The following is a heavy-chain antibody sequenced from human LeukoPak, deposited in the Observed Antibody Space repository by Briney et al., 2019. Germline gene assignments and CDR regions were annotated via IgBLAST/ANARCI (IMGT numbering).Heavy chain of an antibody. D-gene: IGHD2-2*01. J-gene: IGHJ5*02. V-gene: IGHV4-61*03. Sequence: SETLSLPCTVSGGSVSSGSYYWSWIRPPPGKGLEWIGYIYYSGSTNYNPSLKSRVTISLDTSKNHFSLKLSSVTAADTAVYYCARDISYCTSTSCSNWFDPWGQGTLVTVSS. CDR1: GGSVSSGSYY. CDR2: IYYSGST. CDR3: ARDISYCTSTSCSNWFDP.